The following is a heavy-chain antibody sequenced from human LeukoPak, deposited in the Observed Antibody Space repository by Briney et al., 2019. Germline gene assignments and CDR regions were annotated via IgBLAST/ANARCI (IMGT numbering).Heavy chain of an antibody. V-gene: IGHV1-8*01. CDR1: GYTFTSYD. Sequence: ASVKVSCKASGYTFTSYDINWVRQATGQGLEWMGWMNPNSGNTGYAQKFQGRVTMTRNTSISTAYMELSSLRSEDTAVYYCARALRNYYDSSGRLYYFDYWGQGTLVTVSS. CDR2: MNPNSGNT. J-gene: IGHJ4*02. D-gene: IGHD3-22*01. CDR3: ARALRNYYDSSGRLYYFDY.